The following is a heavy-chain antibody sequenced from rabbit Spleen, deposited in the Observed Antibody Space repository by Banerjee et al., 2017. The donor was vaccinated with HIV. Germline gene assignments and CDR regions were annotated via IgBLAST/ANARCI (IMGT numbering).Heavy chain of an antibody. Sequence: QEQLVESGGGLVQPEGSLTFTCTASGFSFDSGYVMCWVRQAPGKGLEWIACVNSYTGRPVYASWTKGPFTISKTASTTVTLRMTSLTAADTATYFCARNYVNAFDPWGPGTLVTVS. D-gene: IGHD1-1*01. J-gene: IGHJ2*01. V-gene: IGHV1S45*01. CDR1: GFSFDSGYV. CDR2: VNSYTGRP. CDR3: ARNYVNAFDP.